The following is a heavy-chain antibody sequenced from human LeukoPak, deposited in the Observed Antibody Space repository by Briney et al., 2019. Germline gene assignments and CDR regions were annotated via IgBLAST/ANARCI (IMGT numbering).Heavy chain of an antibody. Sequence: SETLSLTCTVSGGSISSYYWSWIRQPPGKGLEWIGYIYYSGSTNYNPSLKSRVTISVDTSKNQFSLTLSSVTAADTAVYYCARGSGYSSGWYNPRPFDYWGQGTLVTVSS. J-gene: IGHJ4*02. CDR3: ARGSGYSSGWYNPRPFDY. D-gene: IGHD6-19*01. V-gene: IGHV4-59*01. CDR2: IYYSGST. CDR1: GGSISSYY.